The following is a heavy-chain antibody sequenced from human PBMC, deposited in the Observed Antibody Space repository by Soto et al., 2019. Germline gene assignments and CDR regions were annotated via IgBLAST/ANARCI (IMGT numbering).Heavy chain of an antibody. J-gene: IGHJ4*02. CDR2: ISGSGGST. CDR1: GFTFISYA. Sequence: PGGSLRLSCAASGFTFISYAMSWVRQAPWKGLEWVSAISGSGGSTYYADSVKGRFTISRDNSKNTLYLQMNSLRAEDTAVYYCAKLRVRFLAWSESDYWGQGPLVTVSS. CDR3: AKLRVRFLAWSESDY. V-gene: IGHV3-23*01. D-gene: IGHD3-3*01.